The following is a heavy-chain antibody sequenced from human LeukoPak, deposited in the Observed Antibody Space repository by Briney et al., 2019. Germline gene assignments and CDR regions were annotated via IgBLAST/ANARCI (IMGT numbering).Heavy chain of an antibody. CDR3: AKESCGSTSCYYYYYYMDV. V-gene: IGHV3-23*01. J-gene: IGHJ6*03. Sequence: PGGSLRLSCAASGFTFSSYAMSWVRQAPGKGLEWVSAISGSGGNTYYADSVKGRFAISRDNSKNTLYLQMNSLRAEDTAVYYCAKESCGSTSCYYYYYYMDVWGKGTTVIVSS. CDR1: GFTFSSYA. CDR2: ISGSGGNT. D-gene: IGHD2-2*01.